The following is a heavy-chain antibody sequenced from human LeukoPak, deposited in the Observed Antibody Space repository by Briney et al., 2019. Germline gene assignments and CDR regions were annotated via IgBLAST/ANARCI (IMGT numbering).Heavy chain of an antibody. CDR1: GFTVSSNY. Sequence: GGSLRLSCAASGFTVSSNYMSWVRQAPGKGLEWVSVIYSGGSTYYADSVKGRFTISRDNSKNTLYLQMNSLRAEDTAVYYCARDFNWNGDAAFDIRGQGTMVTVSS. J-gene: IGHJ3*02. CDR2: IYSGGST. CDR3: ARDFNWNGDAAFDI. D-gene: IGHD1-20*01. V-gene: IGHV3-66*02.